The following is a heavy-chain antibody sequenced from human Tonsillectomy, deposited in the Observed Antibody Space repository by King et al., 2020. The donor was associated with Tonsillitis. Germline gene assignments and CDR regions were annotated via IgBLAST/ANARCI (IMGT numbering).Heavy chain of an antibody. CDR1: GGSISSGDFY. Sequence: QLQESGPGLVKPSQTLSLTCTVSGGSISSGDFYWSWIRQPPGKGLEWIGYIYDSESTYYNPSLKSRVTISLDTSKNQFSLDLSSVTAADTAVYYCARRRGNYYLYFDYWGQGTLVTVSS. CDR3: ARRRGNYYLYFDY. V-gene: IGHV4-30-4*01. D-gene: IGHD3-10*01. CDR2: IYDSEST. J-gene: IGHJ4*02.